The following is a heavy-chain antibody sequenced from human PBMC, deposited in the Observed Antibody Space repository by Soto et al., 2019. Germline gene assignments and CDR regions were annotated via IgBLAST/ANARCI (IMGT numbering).Heavy chain of an antibody. CDR3: ARDNWSFQLLRRWYAFDI. CDR2: ISAYNGNT. J-gene: IGHJ3*02. CDR1: GYTFTSYG. D-gene: IGHD2-2*01. Sequence: ASVKVSCKASGYTFTSYGISWVRQAPGQGLEWMGWISAYNGNTNYAQKLQGRVTMTTDTSTSTAYMELRSLRSDDTAVYYCARDNWSFQLLRRWYAFDIWGQGTMVTVSS. V-gene: IGHV1-18*01.